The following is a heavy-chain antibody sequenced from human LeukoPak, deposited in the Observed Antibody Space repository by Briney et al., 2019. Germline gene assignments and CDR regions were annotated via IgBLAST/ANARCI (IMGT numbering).Heavy chain of an antibody. D-gene: IGHD6-19*01. CDR3: GEDIASGAVAGTYCLDY. CDR1: GFTFSNYG. CDR2: ISYDGSNK. J-gene: IGHJ4*02. Sequence: GRSLRLSCAASGFTFSNYGMHWVRQAPGKGLEWVAVISYDGSNKYYADSVKGRFTISRDNSKNTLYLQMNSLRAEDTAVYYCGEDIASGAVAGTYCLDYWGQGTLVTVSS. V-gene: IGHV3-30*18.